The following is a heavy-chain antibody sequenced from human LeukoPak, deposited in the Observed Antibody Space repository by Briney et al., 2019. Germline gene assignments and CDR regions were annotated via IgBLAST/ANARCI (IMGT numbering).Heavy chain of an antibody. V-gene: IGHV3-23*01. CDR3: AKGGVPAAIHYFDY. J-gene: IGHJ4*02. D-gene: IGHD2-2*01. Sequence: GGSLRLSCAASGFTFSIYAMSWVRHAPGKGLEWVSGISGSGGSTYYAESVKGRFTISRDKSKNTLYMQRNSLRAEDTAVYYCAKGGVPAAIHYFDYWGQGTLVTVSS. CDR2: ISGSGGST. CDR1: GFTFSIYA.